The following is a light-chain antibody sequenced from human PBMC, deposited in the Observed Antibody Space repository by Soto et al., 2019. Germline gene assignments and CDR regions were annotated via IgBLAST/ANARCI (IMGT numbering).Light chain of an antibody. CDR3: CSYAGSSTVL. CDR2: EGT. V-gene: IGLV2-23*01. J-gene: IGLJ2*01. Sequence: QSVLTQPASVSGSPGQSITFSCTGTNNNVGGYNLVSWYQQHPGKAPKLMIYEGTKRPSGVSNRFSGSKSGDTASLTISGLQAEDEADYYCCSYAGSSTVLFGEGTKLTVL. CDR1: NNNVGGYNL.